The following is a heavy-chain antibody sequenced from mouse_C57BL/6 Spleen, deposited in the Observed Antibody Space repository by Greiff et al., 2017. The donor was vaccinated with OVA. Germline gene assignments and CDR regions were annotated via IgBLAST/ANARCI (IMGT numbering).Heavy chain of an antibody. V-gene: IGHV1-52*01. J-gene: IGHJ4*01. Sequence: QVQLQQPGAELVRPGSSVKLSCKASGYTFTSYWMHWVKQRPIQGLEWIGNIDPSDSETHYNQQFKDKATLTVDKSSSTAYMQLSSLTSEDSAVYYGARQVPYYAMDYWGQGTSVTVSS. CDR2: IDPSDSET. CDR1: GYTFTSYW. CDR3: ARQVPYYAMDY.